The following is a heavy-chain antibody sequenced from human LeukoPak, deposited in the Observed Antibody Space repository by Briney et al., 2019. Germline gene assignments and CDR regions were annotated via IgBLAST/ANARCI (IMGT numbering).Heavy chain of an antibody. CDR3: ARRTPRGWKPYYFDY. Sequence: SETLSLTCAVYGGSFSGYYWSWLRQPPGKGLEWIGEINHSGSTNYNPSLKRRVTISVDTSKKQSSLKLSSVTAADTAVYYCARRTPRGWKPYYFDYLGQGTLVTVSS. J-gene: IGHJ4*02. V-gene: IGHV4-34*01. CDR2: INHSGST. CDR1: GGSFSGYY. D-gene: IGHD6-19*01.